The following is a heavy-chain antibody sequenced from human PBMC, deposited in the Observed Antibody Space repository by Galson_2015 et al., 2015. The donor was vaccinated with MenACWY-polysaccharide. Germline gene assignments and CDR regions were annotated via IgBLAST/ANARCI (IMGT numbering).Heavy chain of an antibody. D-gene: IGHD1-1*01. Sequence: LRLSCAASGFTFHDFWLSWVRQAPGKGLEWVANINQYGSEKYYVDSVKGRFTISRDNAKNSLYLQMNSLRAEDTAVYYCARDGGRTIGTTQRGYWGQGTLVTVSS. CDR2: INQYGSEK. V-gene: IGHV3-7*01. CDR1: GFTFHDFW. CDR3: ARDGGRTIGTTQRGY. J-gene: IGHJ4*02.